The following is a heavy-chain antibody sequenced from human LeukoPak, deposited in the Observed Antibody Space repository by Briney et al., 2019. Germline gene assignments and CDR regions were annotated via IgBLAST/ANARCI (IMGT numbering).Heavy chain of an antibody. V-gene: IGHV4-39*01. CDR2: VYYSGNT. D-gene: IGHD3-22*01. J-gene: IGHJ4*02. CDR3: ARTSGRGSVDPGTSGYVDS. Sequence: SETLSLTCTVSGGSISSSGYYWDWIRQPPGKGLEWIGSVYYSGNTYYKSSLESRVTISVDTSNNRFSLKLNSVTAADTGTYYCARTSGRGSVDPGTSGYVDSWGQGALVTVSS. CDR1: GGSISSSGYY.